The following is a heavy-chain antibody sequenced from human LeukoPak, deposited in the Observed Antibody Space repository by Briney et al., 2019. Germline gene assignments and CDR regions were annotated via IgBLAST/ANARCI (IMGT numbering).Heavy chain of an antibody. CDR1: GGTFSGYA. CDR3: ARQSEYSSSWYYFDY. CDR2: IIPIFGTA. J-gene: IGHJ4*02. D-gene: IGHD6-13*01. Sequence: SVKVSCKASGGTFSGYAISWVRQAPGQGLEWMGGIIPIFGTANYAQKFQGRVTITTDESTSTAYMELSSLRSEDTAVYYCARQSEYSSSWYYFDYWGQGTLVTVSS. V-gene: IGHV1-69*05.